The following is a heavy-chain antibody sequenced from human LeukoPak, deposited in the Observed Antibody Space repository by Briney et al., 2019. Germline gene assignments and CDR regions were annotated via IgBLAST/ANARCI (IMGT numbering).Heavy chain of an antibody. D-gene: IGHD3-10*01. V-gene: IGHV3-7*04. CDR1: GFTFSSYW. Sequence: PGGSLRLSCAASGFTFSSYWMSWVRHAPGKGLEWVANIKQEGSEKYYVDSVKGRFTISRDSPKNSLYLQMNSLRAEDTAVYYCARGDIVLLWFGESHFDYWGQGTLVTVSS. CDR2: IKQEGSEK. J-gene: IGHJ4*02. CDR3: ARGDIVLLWFGESHFDY.